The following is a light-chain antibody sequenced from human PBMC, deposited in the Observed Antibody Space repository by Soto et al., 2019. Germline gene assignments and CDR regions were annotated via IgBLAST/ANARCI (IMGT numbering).Light chain of an antibody. CDR3: GSSTDTDTLVI. Sequence: QSALTQPASVSGSHGQSITISCTGTTSDVGRYKFVSWYQHHPGKAPKLLIFEVTNRPSGVSSRFSGSKSGNTASLTISGLQTEDEATYYCGSSTDTDTLVIFGGGTKVTVL. CDR2: EVT. CDR1: TSDVGRYKF. V-gene: IGLV2-14*01. J-gene: IGLJ2*01.